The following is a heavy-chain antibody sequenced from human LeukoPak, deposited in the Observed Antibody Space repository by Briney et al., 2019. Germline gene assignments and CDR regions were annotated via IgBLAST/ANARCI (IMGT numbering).Heavy chain of an antibody. D-gene: IGHD2-2*01. Sequence: PSETLSLTCTVSGGSISSYYWSWIRQPPGKGLEWIGYIYYSGSTNYNPSLKSRVTISVDTSKNQFSLKLSSVTAADTAVYYCARATRYCSSTSCPYYYYYYGMDVWGKGTTVTVSS. CDR2: IYYSGST. J-gene: IGHJ6*04. V-gene: IGHV4-59*01. CDR3: ARATRYCSSTSCPYYYYYYGMDV. CDR1: GGSISSYY.